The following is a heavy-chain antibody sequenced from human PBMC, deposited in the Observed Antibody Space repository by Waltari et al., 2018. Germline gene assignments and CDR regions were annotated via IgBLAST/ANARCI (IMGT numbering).Heavy chain of an antibody. V-gene: IGHV1-69*13. CDR2: IIPIFGTA. CDR3: ASWARIAAAGTGAFDI. CDR1: GGTFSSYA. D-gene: IGHD6-13*01. Sequence: QVQLVQSGAEVKKPGSSVKVSCKASGGTFSSYAISWVRQAPGQGLEWMGGIIPIFGTANYAQKVKGRVTITADESTSTAYMELSSLRSEDTAVYYCASWARIAAAGTGAFDIWGQGTMVTVSS. J-gene: IGHJ3*02.